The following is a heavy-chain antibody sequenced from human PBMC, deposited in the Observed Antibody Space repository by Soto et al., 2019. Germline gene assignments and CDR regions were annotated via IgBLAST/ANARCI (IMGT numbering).Heavy chain of an antibody. J-gene: IGHJ4*02. CDR2: ISAYTGNT. D-gene: IGHD6-13*01. CDR1: GYTFTSYG. V-gene: IGHV1-18*04. CDR3: ARVRHSSSWPGGY. Sequence: ASVKVSCKASGYTFTSYGISWVRQAPGQGLEWMGWISAYTGNTNYAQKLQGRVTMTTDTSTSTAYRELRSLRSDDTAVYYCARVRHSSSWPGGYWGQGTLVTVSS.